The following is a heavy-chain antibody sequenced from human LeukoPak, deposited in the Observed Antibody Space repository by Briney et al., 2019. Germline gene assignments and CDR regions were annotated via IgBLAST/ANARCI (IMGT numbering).Heavy chain of an antibody. J-gene: IGHJ2*01. Sequence: PGGSLRLSCAVSGFTFRGYGMTWVRKAPGKGLEGCSYISSRSSTISSADSAKGRFTISRDNPKNSLYPQMNSLRDEDTAVYNCAPIGSGERYPDPSGRGALVTASP. CDR2: ISSRSSTI. CDR1: GFTFRGYG. CDR3: APIGSGERYPDP. D-gene: IGHD6-19*01. V-gene: IGHV3-48*02.